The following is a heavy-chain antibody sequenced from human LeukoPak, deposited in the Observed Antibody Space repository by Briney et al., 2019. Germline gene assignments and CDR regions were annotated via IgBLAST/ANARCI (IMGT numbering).Heavy chain of an antibody. CDR1: GFTLSSHW. CDR3: ARLWSAPDY. V-gene: IGHV3-7*01. CDR2: IKTDGSEK. Sequence: QPGGSLRLSCAVSGFTLSSHWMSWVRQAPGKGLEWVANIKTDGSEKYYVDSVKGRFTISRDNAKNSLCLQMNSLRADDTAVYYCARLWSAPDYWGQGTVVTVSS. J-gene: IGHJ4*02. D-gene: IGHD3-10*02.